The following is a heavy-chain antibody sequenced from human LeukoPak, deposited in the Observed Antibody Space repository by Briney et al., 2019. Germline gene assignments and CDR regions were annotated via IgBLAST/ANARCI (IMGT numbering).Heavy chain of an antibody. CDR3: ARGVSASSGWYVIDH. D-gene: IGHD6-19*01. Sequence: ASVKVSCKASGYTFTYYAIQWVRQAPGQRLEWMGWINAGNGNTKYSQKFQGRVTITRCTSASTAYMELRSLRSEDTAVYYCARGVSASSGWYVIDHWGQGTLVTVSS. V-gene: IGHV1-3*01. CDR1: GYTFTYYA. CDR2: INAGNGNT. J-gene: IGHJ5*02.